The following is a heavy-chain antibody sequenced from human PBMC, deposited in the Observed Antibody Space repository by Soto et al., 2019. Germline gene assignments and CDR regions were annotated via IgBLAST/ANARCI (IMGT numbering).Heavy chain of an antibody. J-gene: IGHJ4*02. V-gene: IGHV3-74*01. CDR1: GIIFTNYW. CDR2: IDNDGSGT. CDR3: XTVFEY. Sequence: EVQLVESGGGLVQPGGSLRLSCAASGIIFTNYWMHWVRQAPGKGLVWVSRIDNDGSGTSYADSVKGRFTISRDNAKXXVXXXXXXXXXXXXXXXXXXTVFEYWGQGTLVTVX.